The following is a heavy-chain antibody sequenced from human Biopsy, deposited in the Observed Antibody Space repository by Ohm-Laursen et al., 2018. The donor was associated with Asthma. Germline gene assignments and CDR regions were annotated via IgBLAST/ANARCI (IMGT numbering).Heavy chain of an antibody. CDR1: GFTFRRYA. D-gene: IGHD3-3*01. Sequence: SLRLSCTASGFTFRRYAMHWVRQAPGKGLEWVAVGGSYYDGGLKYYADSVNGRLTVSRDDSKNTLYLQMNSLRPDDTAVYYCARDVMEWYLPAFDFWGQGTLVTVSS. V-gene: IGHV3-30-3*01. CDR2: GGSYYDGGLK. CDR3: ARDVMEWYLPAFDF. J-gene: IGHJ4*02.